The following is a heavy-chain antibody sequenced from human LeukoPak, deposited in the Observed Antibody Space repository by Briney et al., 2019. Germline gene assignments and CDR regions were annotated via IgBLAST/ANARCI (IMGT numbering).Heavy chain of an antibody. CDR3: ARDYLGAGTVGATSAY. CDR2: TGYSGST. CDR1: GGSISSGNYY. V-gene: IGHV4-39*02. J-gene: IGHJ4*02. D-gene: IGHD1-26*01. Sequence: PSETLSLTCSVSGGSISSGNYYWGWIRQPAGKGLEWIGSTGYSGSTYYKRCPKSRVTISLDTSKTHFSLNLSSVTAADTAVYYWARDYLGAGTVGATSAYWGQGTLVTVSS.